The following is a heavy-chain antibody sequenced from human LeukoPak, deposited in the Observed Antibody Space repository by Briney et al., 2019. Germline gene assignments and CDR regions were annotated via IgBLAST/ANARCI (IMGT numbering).Heavy chain of an antibody. V-gene: IGHV3-21*01. CDR3: ARPGGVGATTF. Sequence: GGSLRLSCVASGFTFSSYSMNWVRQAPGKGLEWVSSISSSSSYIYYADSVKGRFTISRDNAKNSLYLQMNSLRAEDTAVYYCARPGGVGATTFWGQGTLVTVSS. J-gene: IGHJ4*02. CDR1: GFTFSSYS. CDR2: ISSSSSYI. D-gene: IGHD1-26*01.